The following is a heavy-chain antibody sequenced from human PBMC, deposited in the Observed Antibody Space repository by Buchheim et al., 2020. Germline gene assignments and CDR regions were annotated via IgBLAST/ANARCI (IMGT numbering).Heavy chain of an antibody. V-gene: IGHV3-21*01. CDR2: ISSSSRYI. D-gene: IGHD1-1*01. J-gene: IGHJ5*02. Sequence: EVQLVESGGGLVKPGGSLRLSCAASGFTFSSYSMNWVRQAPGKGLEWVSSISSSSRYIYYADSVKGRFTISRDNAKNSLYLQMNSLRAEDTAVYYWARGATEDLQLERLDWFDPWGQGTL. CDR3: ARGATEDLQLERLDWFDP. CDR1: GFTFSSYS.